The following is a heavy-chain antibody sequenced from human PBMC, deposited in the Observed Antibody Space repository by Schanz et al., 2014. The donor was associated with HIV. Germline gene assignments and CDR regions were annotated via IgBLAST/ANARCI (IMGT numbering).Heavy chain of an antibody. J-gene: IGHJ4*02. CDR2: ISYDGSNK. V-gene: IGHV3-30-3*02. Sequence: QVQLVESGGGVVQPGRSLRLSCAASGFTFRNYAMHWVRQAPGKGLEWVAVISYDGSNKYYADSVKGRFTISRDNSKNTLYLQMNSLRAEDTAVYYCAKGQRGMVRGDIDYWGQGTLVTVSS. D-gene: IGHD3-10*01. CDR1: GFTFRNYA. CDR3: AKGQRGMVRGDIDY.